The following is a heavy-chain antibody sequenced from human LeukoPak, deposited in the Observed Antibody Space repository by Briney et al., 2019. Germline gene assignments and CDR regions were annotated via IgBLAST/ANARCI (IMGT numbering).Heavy chain of an antibody. CDR3: ARDPSPTHWSEYYFDY. J-gene: IGHJ4*02. Sequence: NPGGSLRLSCAASGFTFSSYSMNWVRQAPGKGLEWVSSISSSSSYIYYADSVKGRFTISRDNAKNSLYLQMNSLRAEDTAVYYCARDPSPTHWSEYYFDYWGQGTLVTVSS. CDR1: GFTFSSYS. V-gene: IGHV3-21*01. D-gene: IGHD2-8*02. CDR2: ISSSSSYI.